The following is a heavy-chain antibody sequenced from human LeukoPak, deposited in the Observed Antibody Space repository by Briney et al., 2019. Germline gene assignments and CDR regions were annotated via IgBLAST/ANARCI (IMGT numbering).Heavy chain of an antibody. CDR3: ARADMATNPFDD. CDR2: IYYSGST. V-gene: IGHV4-59*01. Sequence: SETLSLTCIVSGGSISSDYWNWIRQPPGKGLEWIGYIYYSGSTKYNPSLTSRVTISVDTSKNQFSLNLSSVTAADTAVYYCARADMATNPFDDWGQGTLVTVSS. CDR1: GGSISSDY. D-gene: IGHD5-24*01. J-gene: IGHJ4*02.